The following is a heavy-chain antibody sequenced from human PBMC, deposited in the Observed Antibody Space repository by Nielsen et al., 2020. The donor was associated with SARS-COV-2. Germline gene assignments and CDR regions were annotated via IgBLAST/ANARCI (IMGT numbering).Heavy chain of an antibody. J-gene: IGHJ3*02. CDR3: TRVNPISGSWFDAFDI. CDR2: IRSKANIYAT. CDR1: GYTFTSYY. D-gene: IGHD6-13*01. Sequence: KVSCKASGYTFTSYYMHWVRQASGKGLEWIGRIRSKANIYATAYAASVKGRFTISRDDSKNTAYLQMNSLRTEDTAIYHCTRVNPISGSWFDAFDIWGQGTLVTVSS. V-gene: IGHV3-73*01.